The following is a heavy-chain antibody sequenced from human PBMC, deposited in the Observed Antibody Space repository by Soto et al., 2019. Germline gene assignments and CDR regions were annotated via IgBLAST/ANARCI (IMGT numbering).Heavy chain of an antibody. CDR2: INAGNGNT. V-gene: IGHV1-3*01. CDR3: ARTVGYYYGMDV. J-gene: IGHJ6*02. CDR1: GYTFTSYA. D-gene: IGHD4-17*01. Sequence: QVQLVQSGAEVKKPGASVKVSCKASGYTFTSYAMHWVRQAPGQRLEWMGWINAGNGNTKYSQKFQGRVTITRDTTPRTAYMELSSLRSEDTAVYYCARTVGYYYGMDVWGQGTTVTVSS.